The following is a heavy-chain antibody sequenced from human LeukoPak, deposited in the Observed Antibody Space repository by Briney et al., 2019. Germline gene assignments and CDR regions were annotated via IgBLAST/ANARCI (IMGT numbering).Heavy chain of an antibody. Sequence: GASVKVSCKASGGTFSSYAISWVRQAPGQGLEWMGGIIPIFGTANYAQKFRGRVTITADESTSTAYMELSSLRSEDTAVYYCARGRRWGYCSGGSCHTPYYFDYWGQGTLVTVSS. CDR2: IIPIFGTA. V-gene: IGHV1-69*13. CDR1: GGTFSSYA. D-gene: IGHD2-15*01. J-gene: IGHJ4*02. CDR3: ARGRRWGYCSGGSCHTPYYFDY.